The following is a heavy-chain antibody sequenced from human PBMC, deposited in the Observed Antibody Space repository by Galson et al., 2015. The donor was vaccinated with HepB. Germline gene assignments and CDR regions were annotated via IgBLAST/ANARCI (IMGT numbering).Heavy chain of an antibody. Sequence: TLSLTCTVSGGSISSGDYYWSWIRQPPGKGLEWIGYIYYSGSTYYNPSLKSRVTISVDTSKNQFSLKLSSVTAADTAVYYCARDQEYSSSGSDAFDIWGQGTMVTVSS. CDR3: ARDQEYSSSGSDAFDI. D-gene: IGHD6-6*01. J-gene: IGHJ3*02. CDR1: GGSISSGDYY. CDR2: IYYSGST. V-gene: IGHV4-30-4*01.